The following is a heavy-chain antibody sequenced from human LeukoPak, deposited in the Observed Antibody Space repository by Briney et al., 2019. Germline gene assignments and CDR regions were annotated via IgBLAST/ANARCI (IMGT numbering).Heavy chain of an antibody. CDR3: ARSIAVAGRRDYFDY. D-gene: IGHD6-19*01. CDR2: IYTSGST. J-gene: IGHJ4*02. CDR1: GGSISSYY. V-gene: IGHV4-4*07. Sequence: PSETLSLTCTVSGGSISSYYWSWIRQPAGKGLEWIGRIYTSGSTNYNPSLKSRVTMSVDTSKNQFSLKLSSVTAADTAVYYCARSIAVAGRRDYFDYWGQGTLVTVSS.